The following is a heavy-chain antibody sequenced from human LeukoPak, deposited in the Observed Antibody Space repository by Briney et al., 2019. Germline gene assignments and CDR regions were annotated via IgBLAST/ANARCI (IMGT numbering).Heavy chain of an antibody. V-gene: IGHV4-34*01. Sequence: SETLSLTCAVYGGSFSGYYWRWIRQPPGKGLEWIGEINHSGSTNYNPSLKSRVTISVDTSKNQFSLKLSSVTAADTAVYYCARLAAAGIHWFDPWGQGTLVTVSS. CDR3: ARLAAAGIHWFDP. D-gene: IGHD6-13*01. CDR2: INHSGST. CDR1: GGSFSGYY. J-gene: IGHJ5*02.